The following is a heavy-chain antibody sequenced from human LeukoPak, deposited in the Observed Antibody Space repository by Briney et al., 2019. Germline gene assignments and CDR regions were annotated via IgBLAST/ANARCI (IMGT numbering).Heavy chain of an antibody. V-gene: IGHV1-46*01. J-gene: IGHJ4*02. CDR3: ARGGNYYDSSGYYMDY. D-gene: IGHD3-22*01. Sequence: ATVKVSCKASGYTFTSYYMDWVRQPPAQGLEWVGVINPSGGSTSYAQKFQGRVTMTRDTSTSTVYMELSSLRSEDTAVYYCARGGNYYDSSGYYMDYWGQGTLVTVSS. CDR1: GYTFTSYY. CDR2: INPSGGST.